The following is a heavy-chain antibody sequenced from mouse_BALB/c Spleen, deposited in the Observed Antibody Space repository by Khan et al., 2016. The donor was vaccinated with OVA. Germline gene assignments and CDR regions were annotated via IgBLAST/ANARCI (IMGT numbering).Heavy chain of an antibody. D-gene: IGHD2-4*01. CDR3: VSGIYYDYDRDYFDY. Sequence: EVELVESGGDLVKPGGSLKLSCAASGFTFSNYGMSWVRQTPDKRLEWVATISHGGTYTYYPDSVKGRFTISRDNAKNTLYLQMSSLKSEDTAMYYWVSGIYYDYDRDYFDYWGQGTTLTVSS. V-gene: IGHV5-6*01. CDR2: ISHGGTYT. J-gene: IGHJ2*01. CDR1: GFTFSNYG.